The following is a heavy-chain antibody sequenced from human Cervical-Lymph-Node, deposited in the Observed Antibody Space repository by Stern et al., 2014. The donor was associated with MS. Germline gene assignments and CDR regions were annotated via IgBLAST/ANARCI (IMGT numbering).Heavy chain of an antibody. CDR2: IYYTGTA. V-gene: IGHV4-39*01. D-gene: IGHD4-17*01. CDR3: ARSYGASFDY. CDR1: GDSISINSYR. Sequence: QLQLQESAPGLVKPSETLSLTCLVSGDSISINSYRWGWIRQPPGKGLTWIGSIYYTGTAYYNPSLESRVTISIDTSKNQFSLKVPSVPAADTATYYCARSYGASFDYWGQGALVTVSS. J-gene: IGHJ4*02.